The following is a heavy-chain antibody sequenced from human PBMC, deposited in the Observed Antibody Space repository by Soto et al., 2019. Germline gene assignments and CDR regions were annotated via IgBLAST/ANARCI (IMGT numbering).Heavy chain of an antibody. D-gene: IGHD3-10*01. Sequence: ASVKVSCNASGYTFSSYDINWVRQAPGQGLEWMGWMNPNSGDTGYAQKFQGRVTMTRNTSIRTDYMELSSLTSEDTAVYYCASVNYYGSGTYQDFRYYYAMDVWGQGTTVTVSS. CDR3: ASVNYYGSGTYQDFRYYYAMDV. CDR2: MNPNSGDT. V-gene: IGHV1-8*01. CDR1: GYTFSSYD. J-gene: IGHJ6*02.